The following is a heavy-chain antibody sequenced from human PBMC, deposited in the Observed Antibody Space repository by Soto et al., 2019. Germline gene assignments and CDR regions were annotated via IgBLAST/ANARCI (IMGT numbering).Heavy chain of an antibody. D-gene: IGHD6-13*01. CDR1: GFSLSTSGVG. V-gene: IGHV2-5*01. CDR2: IYWNDDK. J-gene: IGHJ5*02. Sequence: SGPTLVNPTQTLTLTCTFSGFSLSTSGVGVGWNRQPPGKALEWLALIYWNDDKRYSPSLKSRLTITKDTSKNQVVLTMTNMDPVDTATYYCAHSIIAAAENWFDPWGQGTLVTVSS. CDR3: AHSIIAAAENWFDP.